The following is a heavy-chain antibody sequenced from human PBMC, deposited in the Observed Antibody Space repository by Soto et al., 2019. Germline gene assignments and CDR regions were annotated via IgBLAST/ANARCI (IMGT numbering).Heavy chain of an antibody. V-gene: IGHV3-33*01. Sequence: QVQLVESGGGVVQPGRSLRLSCAASGFTFSSYGMHWVRQAPGKGLEWVAVIWYDGSNKYYVDSVKGRFTIYRDNSKNTLYLQMNSLRAEDTAVYYCARGGYCSSTSCYTYYYYGMDVWGQGTTVTVSS. D-gene: IGHD2-2*02. J-gene: IGHJ6*02. CDR3: ARGGYCSSTSCYTYYYYGMDV. CDR2: IWYDGSNK. CDR1: GFTFSSYG.